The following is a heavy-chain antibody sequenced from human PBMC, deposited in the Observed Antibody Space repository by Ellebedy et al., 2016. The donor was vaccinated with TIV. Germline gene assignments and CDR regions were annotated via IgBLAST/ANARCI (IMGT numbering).Heavy chain of an antibody. V-gene: IGHV3-53*01. Sequence: PGGSLRLSCAASGFTVSSNYMSWVRQAPGKGLEWVSVIYSGGSTYYADSVKGRFTISRDNSKNTLYLQMNSLRAEDTAVYYCAKDLGLWFGESAFDIWGQGTMVTVSS. D-gene: IGHD3-10*01. CDR1: GFTVSSNY. CDR2: IYSGGST. CDR3: AKDLGLWFGESAFDI. J-gene: IGHJ3*02.